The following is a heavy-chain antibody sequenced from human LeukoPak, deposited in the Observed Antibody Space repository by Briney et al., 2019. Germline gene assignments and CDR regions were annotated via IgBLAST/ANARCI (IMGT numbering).Heavy chain of an antibody. J-gene: IGHJ4*02. V-gene: IGHV3-48*03. D-gene: IGHD4-17*01. Sequence: PGGSLRLSCAASGFTFSSYEMNWVRQAPGKGLEWVSYISSSGSTIYYADSVKGRFTISRDNAKNSLYLQMNSLRAEDTAVYYCAREHDYGDLYFDYWGQGTLVTVSS. CDR1: GFTFSSYE. CDR2: ISSSGSTI. CDR3: AREHDYGDLYFDY.